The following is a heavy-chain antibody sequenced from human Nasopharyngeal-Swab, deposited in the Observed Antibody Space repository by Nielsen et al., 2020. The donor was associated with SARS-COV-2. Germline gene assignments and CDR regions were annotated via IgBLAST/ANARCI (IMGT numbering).Heavy chain of an antibody. J-gene: IGHJ3*02. CDR2: IFHSGDT. Sequence: SETLSLTCAVSGGSTSSSSWWTWVRQSPGKGLEWIGEIFHSGDTNYSPSFKSRVFMSIDNSKNQFYLKLSSVTAADTAVYYCARVAATVGFAYDIWGQGTKVTVSS. D-gene: IGHD4-23*01. CDR1: GGSTSSSSW. CDR3: ARVAATVGFAYDI. V-gene: IGHV4-4*02.